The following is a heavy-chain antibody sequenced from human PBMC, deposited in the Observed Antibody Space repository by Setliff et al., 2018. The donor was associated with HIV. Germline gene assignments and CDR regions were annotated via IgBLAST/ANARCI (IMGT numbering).Heavy chain of an antibody. CDR2: IYYSGST. CDR1: GGSISNSRYY. D-gene: IGHD3-22*01. CDR3: ASRVYYYDSSGYLREEGFDP. Sequence: SETLSLTCTVSGGSISNSRYYWSWIRQPAGKGLEWIGSIYYSGSTYYNPSLRSRVTISVDTSKNQFSLKLSPVTAADTAVYYCASRVYYYDSSGYLREEGFDPWGQGTLVTVSS. V-gene: IGHV4-39*07. J-gene: IGHJ5*02.